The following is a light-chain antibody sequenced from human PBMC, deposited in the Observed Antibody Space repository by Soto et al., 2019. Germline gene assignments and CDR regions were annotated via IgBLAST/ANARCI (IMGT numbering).Light chain of an antibody. Sequence: QSALTQSPSVSGSPGQSITISCTGTSSDVGNYNLVSWYQQHPDKAPKLMIFEGSKRPSGVSDRFSGSKSGNTASLTISGLQAEDEADYYCCSYAGSSTFYVFGTGTKVTVL. J-gene: IGLJ1*01. CDR1: SSDVGNYNL. CDR3: CSYAGSSTFYV. V-gene: IGLV2-23*01. CDR2: EGS.